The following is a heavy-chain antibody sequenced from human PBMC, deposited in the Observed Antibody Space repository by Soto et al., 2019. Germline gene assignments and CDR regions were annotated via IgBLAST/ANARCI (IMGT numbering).Heavy chain of an antibody. J-gene: IGHJ6*02. CDR1: GFTLSSYA. CDR2: ISGSGGST. V-gene: IGHV3-23*01. CDR3: ARRITMVRDYYYYGMDV. D-gene: IGHD3-10*01. Sequence: SLRLSCAASGFTLSSYAMSWVRQAPGKGLEWVSAISGSGGSTYYADSVKGRFTISRDNSKNTLYLQMNSLRAEDTAVYYCARRITMVRDYYYYGMDVWGQGTTVTVSS.